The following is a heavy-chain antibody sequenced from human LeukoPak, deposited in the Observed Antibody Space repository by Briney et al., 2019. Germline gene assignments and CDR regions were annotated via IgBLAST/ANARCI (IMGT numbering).Heavy chain of an antibody. J-gene: IGHJ6*02. Sequence: GGSLRLSCAASGFTFSSAWMHWVRQTPGKGLVWVSRINSDGSSTNYADSVKGRFTISRDNAKDMVNLQMNSLRAEDTAIYYCTRDYSYAMAVWGQGTTVTVSS. CDR3: TRDYSYAMAV. D-gene: IGHD2-21*01. CDR1: GFTFSSAW. CDR2: INSDGSST. V-gene: IGHV3-74*01.